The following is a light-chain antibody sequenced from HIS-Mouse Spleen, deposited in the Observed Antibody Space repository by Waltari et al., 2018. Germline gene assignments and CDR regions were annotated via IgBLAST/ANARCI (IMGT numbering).Light chain of an antibody. CDR2: EVS. Sequence: QSALTQPPSVSGSPGQSVTISCTGTISDVGSYNRVSWYQQPPGTAPKLMIYEVSNRPSGVPDRFSGSKSGNTASLTISGLQAEDEADYYCSSYTSSSTVFGTGTKVTVL. V-gene: IGLV2-18*02. CDR3: SSYTSSSTV. CDR1: ISDVGSYNR. J-gene: IGLJ1*01.